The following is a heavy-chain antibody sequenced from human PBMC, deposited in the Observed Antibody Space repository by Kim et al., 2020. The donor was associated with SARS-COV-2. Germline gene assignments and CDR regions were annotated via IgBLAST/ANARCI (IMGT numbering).Heavy chain of an antibody. D-gene: IGHD3-22*01. CDR1: GFTFSSYS. CDR2: ISSSSSYI. CDR3: ARGDSSGYSVGGPNYYYGMDV. J-gene: IGHJ6*02. Sequence: GGSLRLSCAASGFTFSSYSMNWVRQAPGKGLEWVSSISSSSSYIYYADSVKGRFTISRDNAKNSLYLQMNSLRAEDTAVYYCARGDSSGYSVGGPNYYYGMDVWGQGTTVTVSS. V-gene: IGHV3-21*01.